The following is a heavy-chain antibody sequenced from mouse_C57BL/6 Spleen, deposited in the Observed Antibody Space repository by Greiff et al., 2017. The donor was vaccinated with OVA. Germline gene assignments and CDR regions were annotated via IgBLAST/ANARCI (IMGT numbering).Heavy chain of an antibody. V-gene: IGHV1-42*01. D-gene: IGHD2-1*01. CDR3: AREHGNRFAY. J-gene: IGHJ3*01. CDR1: GYSFTGYY. CDR2: INPSTGGT. Sequence: VQLQQSGPELVKPGASVKISCKASGYSFTGYYMNWVKQSPEKSLEWIGEINPSTGGTTYNQKFKAKATLTVDKSSSTAYMQLKSLTSEDSAVYYCAREHGNRFAYWGQGTLVTVSA.